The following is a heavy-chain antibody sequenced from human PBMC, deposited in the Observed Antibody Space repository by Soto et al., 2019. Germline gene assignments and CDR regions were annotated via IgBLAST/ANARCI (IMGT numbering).Heavy chain of an antibody. CDR1: GFSLSTSGVG. V-gene: IGHV2-5*02. CDR2: IFWDDDK. CDR3: AHLPWQHLWPRAPVVD. J-gene: IGHJ4*02. D-gene: IGHD5-18*01. Sequence: QITLKESGPTLVKPTQTLTLTCTFSGFSLSTSGVGVGWIRQPPGEALEWLGIIFWDDDKRYSPSLKSRVTITKDTSKNQLVLTMTNMDPVDTATYYCAHLPWQHLWPRAPVVDWGQGTPVTVSS.